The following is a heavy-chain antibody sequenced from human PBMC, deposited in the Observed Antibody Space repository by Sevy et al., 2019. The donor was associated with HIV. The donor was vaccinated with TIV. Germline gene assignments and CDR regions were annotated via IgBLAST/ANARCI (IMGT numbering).Heavy chain of an antibody. CDR1: GLTFSSDS. J-gene: IGHJ4*02. D-gene: IGHD5-18*01. Sequence: GGSLRLSCVVSGLTFSSDSMNWVRQAPGKGLEWLAYISSSSRTIYYADSVEGRFTISRDNDKKSLFLQMNNLRDENSATYYCARDVETPFVSSFDSWGQGTLVTVSS. V-gene: IGHV3-48*02. CDR2: ISSSSRTI. CDR3: ARDVETPFVSSFDS.